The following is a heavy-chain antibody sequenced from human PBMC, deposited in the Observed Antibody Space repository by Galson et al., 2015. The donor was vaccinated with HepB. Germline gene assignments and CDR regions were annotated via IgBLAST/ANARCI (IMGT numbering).Heavy chain of an antibody. CDR1: GGTFSSYA. V-gene: IGHV1-69*13. D-gene: IGHD3-3*01. CDR3: ARDVSGYYDFWSGYFDY. CDR2: IIPIFGTA. Sequence: SVKVSCKASGGTFSSYAISWVRQAPGQGLEWMGGIIPIFGTANYAQKFQGRVTITADESTSTAYMELSSLRSEDTAVYYCARDVSGYYDFWSGYFDYWGQGTLVTVSS. J-gene: IGHJ4*02.